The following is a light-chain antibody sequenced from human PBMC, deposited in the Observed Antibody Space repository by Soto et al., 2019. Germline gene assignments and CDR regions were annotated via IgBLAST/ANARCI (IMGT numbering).Light chain of an antibody. CDR2: DV. CDR3: SSSTTNSVL. CDR1: SSDVRGYNY. Sequence: QSALTQPASVYGSPGQSITISCTGVSSDVRGYNYVSWYQQHPGKAPKLMISDVHRPSGVSTRFSGSKSGSTASLTISGLQSEDEAVYYCSSSTTNSVLFGGGTKLTVL. J-gene: IGLJ2*01. V-gene: IGLV2-14*01.